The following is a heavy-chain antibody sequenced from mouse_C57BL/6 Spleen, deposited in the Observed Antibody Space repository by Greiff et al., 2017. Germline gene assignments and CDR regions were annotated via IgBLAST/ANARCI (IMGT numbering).Heavy chain of an antibody. J-gene: IGHJ1*03. CDR3: TRRGYGSGYYDV. CDR1: GYTFTSYW. Sequence: VQLQQSGTVLARPGASVKMSCKTSGYTFTSYWMHWVKQRPGQGLEWIGAIYPGNSDTSYNQKFKGKAKLTAVTSASTAYMELSSLTNEDSAVYYWTRRGYGSGYYDVWGTGTTGTVAS. CDR2: IYPGNSDT. D-gene: IGHD1-1*01. V-gene: IGHV1-5*01.